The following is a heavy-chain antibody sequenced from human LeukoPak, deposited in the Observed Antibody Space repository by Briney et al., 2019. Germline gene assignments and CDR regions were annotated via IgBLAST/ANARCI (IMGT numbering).Heavy chain of an antibody. CDR3: ARAYGQLRLGELSYYFDY. D-gene: IGHD3-16*02. V-gene: IGHV4-59*01. Sequence: SETLSLTCTVSGGSISSYCWSWIRQPPGKGLEWIGYIYYSGSTNYNPSLKSRVTISVDTSKNQFSLKLSSVTAADTAVYYCARAYGQLRLGELSYYFDYWGQGTLVTVSS. J-gene: IGHJ4*02. CDR1: GGSISSYC. CDR2: IYYSGST.